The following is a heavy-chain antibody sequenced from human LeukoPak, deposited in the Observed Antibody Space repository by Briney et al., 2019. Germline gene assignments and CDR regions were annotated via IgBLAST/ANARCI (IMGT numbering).Heavy chain of an antibody. J-gene: IGHJ3*01. CDR1: GGSLSGYY. Sequence: SDTLSLTCAVSGGSLSGYYWSWIRQSPGKGLEWMGDIYHDGRTKYKSSFKSRISIFLVSSKNEVSLRLSPVTPADTALYFCARDVVPRDYGDTLNAYDLWGQGTMVTVS. V-gene: IGHV4-34*01. D-gene: IGHD4-17*01. CDR2: IYHDGRT. CDR3: ARDVVPRDYGDTLNAYDL.